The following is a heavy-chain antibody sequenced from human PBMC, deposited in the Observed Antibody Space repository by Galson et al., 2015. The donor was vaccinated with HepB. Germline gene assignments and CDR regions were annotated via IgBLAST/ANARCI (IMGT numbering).Heavy chain of an antibody. V-gene: IGHV3-30-3*01. J-gene: IGHJ4*02. CDR1: GFTFSSYA. Sequence: SLRLSCAASGFTFSSYAMHWVRQAPGKGLEWVAVISYDGSNKYYADSVKGRFTISRDNSKNTLYLQMNSLRAEDTAVYYCARGGYFDSSGYYYYFDYWGQGTLVTVSS. CDR3: ARGGYFDSSGYYYYFDY. D-gene: IGHD3-22*01. CDR2: ISYDGSNK.